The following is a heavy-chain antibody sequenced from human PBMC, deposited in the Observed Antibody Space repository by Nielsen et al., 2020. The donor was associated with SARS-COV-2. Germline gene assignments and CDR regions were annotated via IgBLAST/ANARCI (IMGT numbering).Heavy chain of an antibody. CDR3: AREGSGWYYFDY. CDR2: ISSSSSYI. Sequence: GESLKISCAASGFTFSSYSMNWVRQAPGKGLEWVSSISSSSSYIYYADSVKGRFTISRDNAKNTLYLQMNSLRAEDTAVYYCAREGSGWYYFDYWGQGTLVTVSS. J-gene: IGHJ4*02. CDR1: GFTFSSYS. D-gene: IGHD6-19*01. V-gene: IGHV3-21*01.